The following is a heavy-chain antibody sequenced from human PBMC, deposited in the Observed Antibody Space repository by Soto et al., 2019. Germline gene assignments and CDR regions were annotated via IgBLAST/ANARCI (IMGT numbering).Heavy chain of an antibody. CDR2: IYHSGST. D-gene: IGHD3-10*01. CDR3: ARYRMVLDY. J-gene: IGHJ4*02. V-gene: IGHV4-30-2*01. Sequence: SETLSLTCAVSGGSISSGGYSWSWIRQPPGKGLEWIGYIYHSGSTYYNPSLKSRVTISVDRSKNQFSLKLISVTAADTAVYYCARYRMVLDYWGQGTLVTVSS. CDR1: GGSISSGGYS.